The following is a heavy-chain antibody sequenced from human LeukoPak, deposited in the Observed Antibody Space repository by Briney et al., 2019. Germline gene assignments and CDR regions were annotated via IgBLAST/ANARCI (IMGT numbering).Heavy chain of an antibody. CDR2: INSNGGST. Sequence: GGSLRLSCSASGFTFSNYAMHWVRQPPGKGLEYVSAINSNGGSTYYVNSVKGGFTISRDNSKNTVHLQMSSLRADDTAVYYCVKDWRRASFFDPWGQGTLVTVSS. J-gene: IGHJ5*02. V-gene: IGHV3-64D*06. CDR1: GFTFSNYA. CDR3: VKDWRRASFFDP.